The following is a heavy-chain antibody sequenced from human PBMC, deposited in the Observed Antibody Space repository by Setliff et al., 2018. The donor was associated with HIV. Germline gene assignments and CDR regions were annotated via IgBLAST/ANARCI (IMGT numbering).Heavy chain of an antibody. CDR2: INPYNSAT. Sequence: GASVKVSCKASGYTFTGYYMHWVRQAPGQGLEWMGWINPYNSATKSAHKFQGRVTVTRDTSITTTYMELTRLTSDDTAIYYCARAPIYCGGDCYLFDYWGQGTLVTVSS. CDR1: GYTFTGYY. V-gene: IGHV1-2*02. D-gene: IGHD2-21*02. CDR3: ARAPIYCGGDCYLFDY. J-gene: IGHJ4*02.